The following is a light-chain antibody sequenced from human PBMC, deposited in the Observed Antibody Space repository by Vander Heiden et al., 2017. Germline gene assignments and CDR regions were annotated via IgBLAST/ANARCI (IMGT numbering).Light chain of an antibody. CDR2: GAS. J-gene: IGKJ1*01. CDR3: QQYNNWHS. Sequence: ELVMTQSPATLSVSPGERATLSCRASQSVSSNLAWYQQKPGQAPRLLIYGASTRATGIPARFSGSGSGTEFTLTISSLQSEDFAVYYCQQYNNWHSFGQGTKVEIK. V-gene: IGKV3-15*01. CDR1: QSVSSN.